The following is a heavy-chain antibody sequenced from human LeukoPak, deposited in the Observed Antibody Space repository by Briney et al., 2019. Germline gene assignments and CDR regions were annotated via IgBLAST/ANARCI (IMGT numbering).Heavy chain of an antibody. CDR2: ITSDGKNR. J-gene: IGHJ4*02. CDR1: GFSFSRFW. CDR3: VREDIVVVATLDH. V-gene: IGHV3-74*01. Sequence: PGGSLRLSCAASGFSFSRFWIHWVRQAPGKGLVWISRITSDGKNRDYADSEKGRFTISRDNAKNTLYLQMNSLRTEDTAVYFCVREDIVVVATLDHWRQESLVTVSS. D-gene: IGHD2-15*01.